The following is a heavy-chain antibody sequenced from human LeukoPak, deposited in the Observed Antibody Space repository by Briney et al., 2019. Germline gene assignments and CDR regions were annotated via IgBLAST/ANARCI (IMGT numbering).Heavy chain of an antibody. CDR3: ARDYDSSGYNFDY. CDR1: GFIISGDS. D-gene: IGHD3-22*01. CDR2: ISRDSGIK. Sequence: GGSLRLSCAASGFIISGDSMNWVRQAPGKGLEWIAYISRDSGIKYYADSVRGRFTISRDNAKNSLYLQMHSLRAEDTAVYYCARDYDSSGYNFDYWGQGTLVTVSS. J-gene: IGHJ4*02. V-gene: IGHV3-48*01.